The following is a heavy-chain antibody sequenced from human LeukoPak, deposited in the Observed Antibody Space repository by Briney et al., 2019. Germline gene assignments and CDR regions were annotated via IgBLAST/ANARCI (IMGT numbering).Heavy chain of an antibody. CDR3: ARDYSLQWLAAYFDY. D-gene: IGHD6-19*01. J-gene: IGHJ4*02. Sequence: GASVKVSCKASGYTFTSYAMNWVRQAPGQGLERMGWINTNTGNPTYAQGFTGRFVFSLDTSVSTAYLQISSLKAEDTAVYYCARDYSLQWLAAYFDYWGQGTLVTVSS. V-gene: IGHV7-4-1*02. CDR1: GYTFTSYA. CDR2: INTNTGNP.